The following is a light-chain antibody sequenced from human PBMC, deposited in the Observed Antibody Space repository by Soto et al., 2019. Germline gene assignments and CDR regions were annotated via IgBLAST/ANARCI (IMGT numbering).Light chain of an antibody. J-gene: IGLJ1*01. Sequence: SALTQPASVSGSLGQSITISCTGTSSDVGGYDFVSWYQQYPGKAPRLMIYEVSNRPSGVSNRFSGSKSGNTASLTISGLQAEDEADYYCGSYISSSTFYVFGSGTKVTVL. CDR3: GSYISSSTFYV. V-gene: IGLV2-14*01. CDR1: SSDVGGYDF. CDR2: EVS.